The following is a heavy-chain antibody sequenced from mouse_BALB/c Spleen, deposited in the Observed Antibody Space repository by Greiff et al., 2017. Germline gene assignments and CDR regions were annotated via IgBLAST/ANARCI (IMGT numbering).Heavy chain of an antibody. V-gene: IGHV5-12-1*01. CDR3: ARQSYYGNYGGFDY. J-gene: IGHJ2*01. D-gene: IGHD2-1*01. Sequence: EVQGVESGGGLVKPGGSLKLSCAASGFTFSSYAMSWVRQTPEKRLEWVAYISSGGGSTYYPDTVKGRFTISRDNAKNTLYLQMSSLKSEDTAMYYCARQSYYGNYGGFDYWGQGTTLTVSS. CDR2: ISSGGGST. CDR1: GFTFSSYA.